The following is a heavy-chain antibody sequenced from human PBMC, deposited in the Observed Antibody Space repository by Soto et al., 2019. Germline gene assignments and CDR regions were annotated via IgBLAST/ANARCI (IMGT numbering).Heavy chain of an antibody. J-gene: IGHJ4*02. Sequence: KXSCKXXGXTXXGSAIHWLRQAXXXXFEWMGWINPGNGNTIYSQKFLGRVTIIKDSSASTVYLELGSLRSEDTAVYFCARSAISPYGGLIGPFDYWGQGALVTVSS. CDR1: GXTXXGSA. CDR2: INPGNGNT. D-gene: IGHD3-16*02. CDR3: ARSAISPYGGLIGPFDY. V-gene: IGHV1-3*01.